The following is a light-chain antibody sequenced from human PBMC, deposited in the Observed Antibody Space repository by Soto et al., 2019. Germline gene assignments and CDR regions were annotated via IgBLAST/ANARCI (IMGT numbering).Light chain of an antibody. CDR1: QYISNY. Sequence: DIEMTYSSSSLSASVRDRVTITCQSSQYISNYLNCYQQKPGKAPKLLIYDASNLETGVPSRFSGSGSGTDFTFTISSLQPEDIATYYCQQYDNLMITFAQRTRLATK. V-gene: IGKV1-33*01. CDR2: DAS. J-gene: IGKJ5*01. CDR3: QQYDNLMIT.